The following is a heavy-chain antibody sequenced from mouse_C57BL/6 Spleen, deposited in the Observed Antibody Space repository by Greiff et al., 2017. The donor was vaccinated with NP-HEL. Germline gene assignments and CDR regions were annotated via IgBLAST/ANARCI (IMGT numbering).Heavy chain of an antibody. J-gene: IGHJ3*01. V-gene: IGHV1-69*01. CDR2: IDPSDSYT. CDR3: ARMGKTVSWFAY. CDR1: GYTFTSYW. Sequence: QVQLQQPGAELVMPGASVKLSCKASGYTFTSYWMHWVKQRPGQGLAWIGEIDPSDSYTNYNQKFKGKSTLTVDKSSSTAYMQLSSLTSEDSAVYYCARMGKTVSWFAYWGQGTLVTVSA. D-gene: IGHD4-1*01.